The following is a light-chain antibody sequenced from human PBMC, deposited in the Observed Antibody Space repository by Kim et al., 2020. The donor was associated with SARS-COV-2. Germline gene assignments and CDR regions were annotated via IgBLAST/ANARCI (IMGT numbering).Light chain of an antibody. CDR2: EDT. Sequence: SYELTQPPSVSVSPGQTARITCSGDALPKQYAYRFQQKPGQAPVVVIYEDTERHSGIPERCSGSTSGTTVTLTISGVQAEDEADYYWQSADSSDTFWVVG. V-gene: IGLV3-25*03. CDR1: ALPKQY. J-gene: IGLJ3*02. CDR3: QSADSSDTFWV.